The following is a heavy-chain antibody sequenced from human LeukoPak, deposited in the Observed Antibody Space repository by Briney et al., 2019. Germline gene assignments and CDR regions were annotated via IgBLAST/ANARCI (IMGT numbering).Heavy chain of an antibody. J-gene: IGHJ4*02. V-gene: IGHV3-30*18. CDR3: AKDIGEGGQWAFNY. D-gene: IGHD3-10*01. CDR2: ISYDGGNK. CDR1: GFTFRSYG. Sequence: GGSLRLSCAASGFTFRSYGMHWVRQAPGKGLEWVAVISYDGGNKYHADSVKGRFTISRDNSKNTLYLQMNSLRTEDTAVYYCAKDIGEGGQWAFNYWGQGTLVTVSS.